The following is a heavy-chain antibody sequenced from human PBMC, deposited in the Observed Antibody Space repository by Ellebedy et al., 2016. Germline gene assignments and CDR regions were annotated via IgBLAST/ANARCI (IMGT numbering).Heavy chain of an antibody. CDR2: IYYSGST. J-gene: IGHJ4*02. CDR1: GGSVINAGAY. D-gene: IGHD6-6*01. Sequence: SETLSLXXIVSGGSVINAGAYWSWIRQPPGRGLEWIGYIYYSGSTKFNPSLKSRVSMSVDTSKNQFSLKVTSVAAADTAVYYCARDVSLYSSSPSFDSWGQGTLVTVSS. CDR3: ARDVSLYSSSPSFDS. V-gene: IGHV4-61*08.